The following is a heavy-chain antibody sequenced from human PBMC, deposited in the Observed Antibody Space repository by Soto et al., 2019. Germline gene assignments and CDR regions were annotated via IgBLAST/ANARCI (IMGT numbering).Heavy chain of an antibody. J-gene: IGHJ6*02. Sequence: SETLSLTCTGSNGSISSYYWSWIRQPPGKGLEWIGYIYYSGTTNYNPSLKSRVTISVDTSKNQFSLKLTSVTAADTAVYYCARNPGMAAAGPYYFYYGLDVWGQGTTVTVSS. CDR1: NGSISSYY. D-gene: IGHD6-13*01. V-gene: IGHV4-59*08. CDR3: ARNPGMAAAGPYYFYYGLDV. CDR2: IYYSGTT.